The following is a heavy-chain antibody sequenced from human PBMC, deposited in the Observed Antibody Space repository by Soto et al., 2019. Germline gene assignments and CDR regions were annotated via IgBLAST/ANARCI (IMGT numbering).Heavy chain of an antibody. J-gene: IGHJ4*02. CDR3: AKMNNYYDSSASHTGAQITGYCFDY. D-gene: IGHD3-22*01. V-gene: IGHV3-23*01. CDR2: ISASDGST. CDR1: KFTFSSYA. Sequence: EVQLLESGGDLVQPGGSLRLSCAASKFTFSSYAMSWVRQAPGKGLDLFSGISASDGSTYYADSVRGRFTISRDDPKNTLYLQMNSLRDEDTAVYYFAKMNNYYDSSASHTGAQITGYCFDYWGQGTLVAVS.